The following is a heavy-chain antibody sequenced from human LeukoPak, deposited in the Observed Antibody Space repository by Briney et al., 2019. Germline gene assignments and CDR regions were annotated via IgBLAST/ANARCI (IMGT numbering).Heavy chain of an antibody. J-gene: IGHJ4*02. D-gene: IGHD3-9*01. CDR1: AYTFTGYY. Sequence: ASVKVSCKASAYTFTGYYMHWVRQAPGQGLEWMGWINPNSGGTNYAQKFQGGVTMTRDTSISTAYMELSRLRSDDTAVYYCATDILTGYADYWGQGTLVTVSS. V-gene: IGHV1-2*02. CDR3: ATDILTGYADY. CDR2: INPNSGGT.